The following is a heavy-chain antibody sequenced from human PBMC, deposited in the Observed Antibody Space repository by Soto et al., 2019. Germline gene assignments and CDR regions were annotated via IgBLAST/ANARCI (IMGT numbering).Heavy chain of an antibody. J-gene: IGHJ3*02. V-gene: IGHV4-39*07. D-gene: IGHD6-19*01. CDR1: GGSISSSSYY. Sequence: SETLSLTCTVSGGSISSSSYYWGWIRQPPGKGLEWIGEINHSGSTNYNPSLKSRVTISVDTSKNQFSLKLSSVTAADAAVYYCARLAVAGTNAFDIWGQGTMVTVSS. CDR2: INHSGST. CDR3: ARLAVAGTNAFDI.